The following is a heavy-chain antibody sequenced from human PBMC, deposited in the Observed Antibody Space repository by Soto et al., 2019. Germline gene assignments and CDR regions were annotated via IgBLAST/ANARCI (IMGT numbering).Heavy chain of an antibody. D-gene: IGHD6-19*01. CDR3: ARARIAVASDAFDI. Sequence: PSETLSLTCTVSGGSISSYYRSWIRQPPGKGLEWIGYIYYSGSTNYNPSLKSRATISVDTSKNQFSLKLSSVTAADTAVYYCARARIAVASDAFDIWGQGTMVTVSS. CDR2: IYYSGST. J-gene: IGHJ3*02. CDR1: GGSISSYY. V-gene: IGHV4-59*01.